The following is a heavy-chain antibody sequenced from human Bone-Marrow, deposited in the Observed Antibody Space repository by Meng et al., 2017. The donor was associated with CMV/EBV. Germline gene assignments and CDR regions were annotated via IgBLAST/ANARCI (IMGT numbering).Heavy chain of an antibody. CDR1: GGTFSSYT. J-gene: IGHJ6*02. CDR2: IIPILGIA. V-gene: IGHV1-69*02. D-gene: IGHD6-6*01. Sequence: SVKVSCKASGGTFSSYTISWARQAPGQGLEWMGRIIPILGIANYAQKFQGRVTITADKSTSTAYMELSSLRSEDTAVYYCARAAKSIAARPSYYYGMDVWGQGTTVTVSS. CDR3: ARAAKSIAARPSYYYGMDV.